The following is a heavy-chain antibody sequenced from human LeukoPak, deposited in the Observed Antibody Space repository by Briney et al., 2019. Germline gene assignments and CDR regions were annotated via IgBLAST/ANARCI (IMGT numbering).Heavy chain of an antibody. J-gene: IGHJ4*02. D-gene: IGHD3-10*01. CDR3: ARKLITMVRGDFYFDY. CDR2: ISSSGSTI. CDR1: GFTFSDYY. Sequence: PGGSLRLSCAASGFTFSDYYMSWIRQAPGKGLEWVSYISSSGSTIYYADSVKGQFTISRDNAKNSLYLQMNSLRAEDTAVYYCARKLITMVRGDFYFDYWGQGTLVTVSS. V-gene: IGHV3-11*01.